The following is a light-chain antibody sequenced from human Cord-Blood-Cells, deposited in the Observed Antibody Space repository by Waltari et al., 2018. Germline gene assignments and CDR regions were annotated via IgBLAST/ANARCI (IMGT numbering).Light chain of an antibody. CDR3: CSYAGSRV. CDR1: SRDVGSYNL. CDR2: EGI. V-gene: IGLV2-23*01. J-gene: IGLJ3*02. Sequence: QSALAQPASVSGSPGQSITTSCTGTSRDVGSYNLVSWYSQHPGKAPKLMIYEGIKPPAGVSNRFSGSKSGNTASLTISGLQAEDEADYYCCSYAGSRVFGGGTKLTIL.